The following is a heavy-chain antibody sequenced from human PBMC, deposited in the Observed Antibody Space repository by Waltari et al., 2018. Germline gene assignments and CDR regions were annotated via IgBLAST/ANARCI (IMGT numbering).Heavy chain of an antibody. CDR3: ANVGEDGYKWGSHDAFGS. J-gene: IGHJ3*02. D-gene: IGHD5-12*01. CDR2: IRYDGSNK. V-gene: IGHV3-30*02. CDR1: GLTFSDYG. Sequence: QVQLVEPGGGVVQPGGSQRLSCAASGLTFSDYGMHWVRQAPGKGLEWVAFIRYDGSNKYYGDSGKGRFTISRDNSKNRLSLQMNSLSAEDTAVCYCANVGEDGYKWGSHDAFGSWGQGTMVTVSS.